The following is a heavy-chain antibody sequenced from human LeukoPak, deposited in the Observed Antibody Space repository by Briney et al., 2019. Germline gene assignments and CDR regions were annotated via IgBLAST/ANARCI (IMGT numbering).Heavy chain of an antibody. J-gene: IGHJ4*02. CDR1: GLTFSNAW. CDR3: TSLGATGFYAFDY. D-gene: IGHD2/OR15-2a*01. Sequence: PGGSLRLSCVVSGLTFSNAWMSWVRQAPGKGLEWVGHIKSKPDGGTTECAAPVKGRFTISRDDSKSTLYLQMNSLRTEDTAVYYCTSLGATGFYAFDYWGQGTLVTVSS. CDR2: IKSKPDGGTT. V-gene: IGHV3-15*01.